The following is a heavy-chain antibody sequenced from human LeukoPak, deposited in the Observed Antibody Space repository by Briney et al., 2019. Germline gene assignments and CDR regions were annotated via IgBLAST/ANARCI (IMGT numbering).Heavy chain of an antibody. CDR1: AFTFSSYA. J-gene: IGHJ4*02. D-gene: IGHD2-15*01. CDR3: XKXXTXVAXXSSDSCXPXY. Sequence: QPGGSLRLSCAASAFTFSSYAMSWVRQAPGKGLEWVSAISGSGGSTYYADSVKGRFTISRDNSKNTLYLQMNSLRAEDTAVYYXXKXXTXVAXXSSDSCXPXYWGQGTXVTXS. V-gene: IGHV3-23*01. CDR2: ISGSGGST.